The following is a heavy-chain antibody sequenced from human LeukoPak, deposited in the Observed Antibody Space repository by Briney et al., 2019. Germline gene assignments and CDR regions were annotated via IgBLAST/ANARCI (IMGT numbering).Heavy chain of an antibody. CDR1: GYSFSSHY. CDR2: ISHIGRT. D-gene: IGHD4-17*01. Sequence: SETLSLTCAVTGYSFSSHYWTWIRQSPGTGLEWIGYISHIGRTNYNPSLKSRLTISIDTSKKQFSLKLRSVTAADTAVYYCARDLVTVTKGFDIWGQGTMVSVSS. J-gene: IGHJ3*02. CDR3: ARDLVTVTKGFDI. V-gene: IGHV4-59*11.